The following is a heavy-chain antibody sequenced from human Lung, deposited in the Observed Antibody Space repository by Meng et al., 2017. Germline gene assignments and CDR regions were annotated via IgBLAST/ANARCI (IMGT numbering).Heavy chain of an antibody. CDR3: ARGTRVSCTGVICYPFDF. D-gene: IGHD2-8*02. J-gene: IGHJ4*02. CDR2: TAATDGGT. Sequence: EVQLLESGGGLVQPGGSLRRSCVASGFTFSNYAMSWVRQATEKGLEWVSATAATDGGTYHAASVRGRFTISRDNSKNTLSLQMNSLRADDTAIYYCARGTRVSCTGVICYPFDFWGQGTLVTVSS. V-gene: IGHV3-23*01. CDR1: GFTFSNYA.